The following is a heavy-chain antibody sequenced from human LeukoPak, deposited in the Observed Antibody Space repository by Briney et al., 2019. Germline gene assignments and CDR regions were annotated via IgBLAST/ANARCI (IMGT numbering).Heavy chain of an antibody. CDR1: GGSISGTSYY. Sequence: SETLSLTCTVSGGSISGTSYYWVWIRQSPGKGLEWIGNVYSSGSTYYNPSLQSRVTISVDTSKNQFSLTLTSVTAADTAVYYCVRQFDYCGQGILVTVSS. J-gene: IGHJ4*02. CDR3: VRQFDY. CDR2: VYSSGST. V-gene: IGHV4-39*01.